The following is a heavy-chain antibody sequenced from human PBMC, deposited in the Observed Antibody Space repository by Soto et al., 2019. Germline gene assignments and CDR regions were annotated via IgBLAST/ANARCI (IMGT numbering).Heavy chain of an antibody. V-gene: IGHV3-23*01. CDR2: ISANGQDI. CDR1: GFTFSTYA. J-gene: IGHJ4*02. Sequence: GESLRPSCPASGFTFSTYALSWVRQAPGKGLEWVSAISANGQDIYYAGSVRGRFTISRVNSKNIVFLHMDSLGAEDTSVYYCAKDGNYPRGQFHYWGQGTLVTVSS. D-gene: IGHD4-4*01. CDR3: AKDGNYPRGQFHY.